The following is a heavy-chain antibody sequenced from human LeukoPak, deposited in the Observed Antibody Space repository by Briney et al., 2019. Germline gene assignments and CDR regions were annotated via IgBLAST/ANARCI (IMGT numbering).Heavy chain of an antibody. D-gene: IGHD6-19*01. CDR2: ISGSGGST. CDR3: ARSRDSSGWYGTDY. V-gene: IGHV3-23*01. Sequence: GGSLRLSCAASGFTFSSYAMGWVRHAPGKGLEWVSAISGSGGSTYYADSVKGRFTISRDNSKNTLYLQMTSLRAEDTAVYYCARSRDSSGWYGTDYWGQGTLVTVSS. J-gene: IGHJ4*02. CDR1: GFTFSSYA.